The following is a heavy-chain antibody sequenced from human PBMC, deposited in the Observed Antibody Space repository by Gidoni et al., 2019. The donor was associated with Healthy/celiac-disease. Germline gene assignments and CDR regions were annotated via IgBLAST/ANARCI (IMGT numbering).Heavy chain of an antibody. CDR3: ARVAIAARPGYFDY. D-gene: IGHD6-6*01. CDR2: INPSGGST. CDR1: GYTLTSYY. Sequence: QVQLVQSGAEVKKPGATVKVSVKASGYTLTSYYMHWVRQAPGQWLEWMGIINPSGGSTRYAQKFQGRVTMTRDTSTSTVYMELSSLRSEDTAVYYCARVAIAARPGYFDYWGQGTLVTVSS. V-gene: IGHV1-46*01. J-gene: IGHJ4*02.